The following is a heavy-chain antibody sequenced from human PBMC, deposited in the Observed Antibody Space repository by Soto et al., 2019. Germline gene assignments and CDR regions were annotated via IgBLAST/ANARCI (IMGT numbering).Heavy chain of an antibody. CDR2: IIPIFGTA. D-gene: IGHD3-16*02. J-gene: IGHJ6*02. CDR1: GGTFSSYA. V-gene: IGHV1-69*13. Sequence: SVKVSCKASGGTFSSYAISWVRQAPGQGLEWMGGIIPIFGTANYAQKFQGRVTITADESTSTAYMELSSLRSEDTAVYYCARTDYVWGSYRRYYYYYYGMDVWGQGTTVTVSS. CDR3: ARTDYVWGSYRRYYYYYYGMDV.